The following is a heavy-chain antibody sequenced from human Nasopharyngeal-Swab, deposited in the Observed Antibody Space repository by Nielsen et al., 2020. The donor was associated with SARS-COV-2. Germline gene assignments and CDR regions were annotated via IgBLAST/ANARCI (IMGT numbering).Heavy chain of an antibody. Sequence: GESLKISCAASGFTFSSYSMSWLRQAPGKGLEWVSTITGNGDTTYYADSVKGRFTISRDNSKNTLYLQMNNLRVEDTAMYYCAKEEVPNDYWGQGTLVTVSS. V-gene: IGHV3-23*01. CDR1: GFTFSSYS. CDR2: ITGNGDTT. J-gene: IGHJ4*02. CDR3: AKEEVPNDY.